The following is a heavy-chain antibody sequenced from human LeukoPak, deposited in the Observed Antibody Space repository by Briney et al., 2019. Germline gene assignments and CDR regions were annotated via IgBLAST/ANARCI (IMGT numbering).Heavy chain of an antibody. D-gene: IGHD3-16*01. V-gene: IGHV3-23*01. J-gene: IGHJ4*02. CDR1: GFIFRNYA. CDR2: LRGDGET. Sequence: QAGGSLRLSCAASGFIFRNYAMSWVRQGPARGLEWVSSLRGDGETFYADSVKGRFTLSRDDSRNTVYLQLNNLRVEDTAIYYCAKASWVSNVDAVLWGQGTLVTVSP. CDR3: AKASWVSNVDAVL.